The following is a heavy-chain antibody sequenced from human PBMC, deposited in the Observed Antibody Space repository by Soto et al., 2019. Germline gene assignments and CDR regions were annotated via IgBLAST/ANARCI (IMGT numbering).Heavy chain of an antibody. V-gene: IGHV3-23*01. J-gene: IGHJ6*02. CDR2: VTANGGST. D-gene: IGHD2-21*02. CDR3: ASLGVGDWANYCYYYGMDV. Sequence: EVQLLESGGGFVQPGGSLRLSCAATGFTFSVYAMTWVRQAPGKGLEWVSAVTANGGSTYSADSVKGRFTISRDNSKNTRVRQRNSLRAEDTAVYYCASLGVGDWANYCYYYGMDVWGRGTTVTVSS. CDR1: GFTFSVYA.